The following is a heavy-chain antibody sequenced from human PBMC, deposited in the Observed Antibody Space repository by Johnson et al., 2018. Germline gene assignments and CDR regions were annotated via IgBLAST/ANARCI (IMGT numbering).Heavy chain of an antibody. CDR3: SRGVTDQH. V-gene: IGHV4-34*01. D-gene: IGHD4-23*01. J-gene: IGHJ1*01. CDR2: INHSGST. CDR1: GGSLSGYY. Sequence: QVQLQQWGAGLLKPSETLSLSCAVYGGSLSGYYWSWIRQPPGKGLEWIGEINHSGSTNYNSPLKSRVTISIDTSKNQFPLKVSSVTAADTAVYYCSRGVTDQHWSQGTLVTVSS.